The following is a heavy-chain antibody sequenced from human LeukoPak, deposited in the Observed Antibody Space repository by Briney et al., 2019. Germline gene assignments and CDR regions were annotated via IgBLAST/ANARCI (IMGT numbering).Heavy chain of an antibody. CDR1: GFTFSSYA. Sequence: PGGSLRLSCAASGFTFSSYAMSWVRQAPGKGLEWVSAISGSGGSTYYADSVKGRFTISRDNSKNTLYLQMNSLRAEDTAVYYCAGDNYDILTGYYVYFDYWGQGTLVTVSS. J-gene: IGHJ4*02. V-gene: IGHV3-23*01. CDR2: ISGSGGST. D-gene: IGHD3-9*01. CDR3: AGDNYDILTGYYVYFDY.